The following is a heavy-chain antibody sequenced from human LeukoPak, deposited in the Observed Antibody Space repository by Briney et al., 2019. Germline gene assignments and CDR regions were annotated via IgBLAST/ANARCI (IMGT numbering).Heavy chain of an antibody. CDR2: INPSGGST. V-gene: IGHV1-46*01. J-gene: IGHJ6*02. CDR1: GCTFTSYY. CDR3: ARVLGYYDFWSGYYINGMDV. Sequence: ASVKVSCKASGCTFTSYYMHWVRQAPGQGLEWMGIINPSGGSTSYAQKFQGRVTMTRDTSTSTVYMELSSLRSEDTAVYYCARVLGYYDFWSGYYINGMDVWGQGTTVTVSS. D-gene: IGHD3-3*01.